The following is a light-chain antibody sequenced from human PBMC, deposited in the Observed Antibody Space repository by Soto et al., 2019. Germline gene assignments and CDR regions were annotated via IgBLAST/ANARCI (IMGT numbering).Light chain of an antibody. CDR3: QQYNTWPPIT. CDR2: GAS. V-gene: IGKV3D-15*01. J-gene: IGKJ5*01. CDR1: QSVSSSY. Sequence: IVLTQSPGTLSLSPGERATLSSRAIQSVSSSYLAWYQQKPGQAPRLLLYGASTRATGIPARFSGSGSATDLTLTISSLQSEDFAVYYCQQYNTWPPITFGQGTRLEIK.